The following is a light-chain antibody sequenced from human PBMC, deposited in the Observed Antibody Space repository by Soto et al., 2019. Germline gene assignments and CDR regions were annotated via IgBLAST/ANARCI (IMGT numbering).Light chain of an antibody. V-gene: IGKV3-15*01. J-gene: IGKJ5*01. CDR2: YAS. CDR3: QQYNDWPPIT. CDR1: QSVSNN. Sequence: EIMMTQSPVTLSVSPGERATLSCRASQSVSNNLAWYQQKPGQAPRLLIYYASTRATGIPARFSGSGSGTEVSLTIISRQSEDFSLFYCQQYNDWPPITFGQGTRLEIK.